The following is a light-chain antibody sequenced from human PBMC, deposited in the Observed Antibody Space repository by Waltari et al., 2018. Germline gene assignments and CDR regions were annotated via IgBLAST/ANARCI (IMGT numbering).Light chain of an antibody. V-gene: IGLV2-14*03. CDR3: SSYTSSSTLDVV. J-gene: IGLJ2*01. CDR1: SRDVGGYNY. Sequence: QSALTQPASVSGSPGQSITISCTGTSRDVGGYNYVSWYQQHPGKAPKLMIYDVSIRPSGVSNRFSGSKSGNTASLTISGLQAEDEADYYCSSYTSSSTLDVVFGGGTKLTVL. CDR2: DVS.